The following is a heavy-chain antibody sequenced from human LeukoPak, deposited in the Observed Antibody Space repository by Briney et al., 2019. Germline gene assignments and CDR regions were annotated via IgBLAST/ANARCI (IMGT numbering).Heavy chain of an antibody. D-gene: IGHD6-19*01. CDR1: GFTFNNYD. V-gene: IGHV3-13*01. J-gene: IGHJ6*02. Sequence: GGSLRLSCAASGFTFNNYDMHWVRQSTGKPLEWVSGIGIAGDTYYPGSVKGRFTISRQDGKNSLYLQMNSLRAGDTAVYYCARSVASGWLRSQRFHYGMDVWGQGTTVTVSS. CDR3: ARSVASGWLRSQRFHYGMDV. CDR2: IGIAGDT.